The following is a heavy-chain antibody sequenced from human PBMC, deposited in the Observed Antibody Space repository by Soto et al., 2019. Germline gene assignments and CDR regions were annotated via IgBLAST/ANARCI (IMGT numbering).Heavy chain of an antibody. V-gene: IGHV4-30-2*01. D-gene: IGHD6-6*01. CDR1: GGSIGSGGYS. CDR2: IYHSWST. CDR3: ARVPPSYSTIAAQDYSMDV. Sequence: PSDTLSRTCAVSGGSIGSGGYSWIWIRQPPGKGLEWIGYIYHSWSTYYNPSLKSRLTISVDTSKHQFSLKLSSVPAADTAVYYCARVPPSYSTIAAQDYSMDVWGKGTTVTVSS. J-gene: IGHJ6*03.